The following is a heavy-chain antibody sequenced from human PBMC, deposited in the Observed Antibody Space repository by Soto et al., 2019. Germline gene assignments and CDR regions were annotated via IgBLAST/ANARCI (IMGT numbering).Heavy chain of an antibody. D-gene: IGHD3-22*01. J-gene: IGHJ4*02. CDR2: ISSSSSTI. Sequence: GGSLRLSCAASGFTFSSYSMNWVRQAPGKGLEWVSYISSSSSTIYYADSVKGRFTISRDNAKNSLYLQMNSLRDEDTAVYYCEGEWINMIEQGGPLVYWGQGXLVTVSS. CDR3: EGEWINMIEQGGPLVY. V-gene: IGHV3-48*02. CDR1: GFTFSSYS.